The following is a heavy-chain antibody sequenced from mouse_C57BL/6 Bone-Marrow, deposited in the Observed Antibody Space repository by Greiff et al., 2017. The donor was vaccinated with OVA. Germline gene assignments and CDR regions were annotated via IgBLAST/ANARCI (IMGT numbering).Heavy chain of an antibody. CDR2: IDPENGDT. V-gene: IGHV14-4*01. CDR1: GFNIKDDY. J-gene: IGHJ2*01. CDR3: TTDPYYFDY. Sequence: EVKLMESGAELVRPGASVKLSCTASGFNIKDDYMHWVKQRPEQGLEWIGWIDPENGDTEYASKFQGKATITADTSSNTAYLQLSSLTSEDTAVYYCTTDPYYFDYWGQGTTLTVSS.